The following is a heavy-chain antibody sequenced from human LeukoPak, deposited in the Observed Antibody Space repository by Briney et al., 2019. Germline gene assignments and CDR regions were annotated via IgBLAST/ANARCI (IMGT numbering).Heavy chain of an antibody. J-gene: IGHJ4*02. Sequence: SETLSLTCGVYGGSFSGYYWTWIRQPLRKGLEWIGEINHSGSTNYIPSLKSRVTMSLDTSKNQFSLKLTSVTAADTAVYYCAGGATPGVFWGQGTLVTVSS. D-gene: IGHD3-10*01. CDR3: AGGATPGVF. CDR1: GGSFSGYY. CDR2: INHSGST. V-gene: IGHV4-34*01.